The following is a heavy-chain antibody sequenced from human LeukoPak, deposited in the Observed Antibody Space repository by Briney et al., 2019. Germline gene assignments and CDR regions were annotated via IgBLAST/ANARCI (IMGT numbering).Heavy chain of an antibody. V-gene: IGHV4-31*03. D-gene: IGHD2-15*01. J-gene: IGHJ1*01. CDR3: ARPIAYCSGGSFPAFSFQH. CDR2: IYYSGST. CDR1: GGSISSGGYY. Sequence: SETLSLTCTVSGGSISSGGYYWSWIRQHPGKGLEWIGYIYYSGSTYYNPSLKSRVTISVDTSKNQFSLKLSSVTAADTAVYYCARPIAYCSGGSFPAFSFQHWGQGTLVTVSS.